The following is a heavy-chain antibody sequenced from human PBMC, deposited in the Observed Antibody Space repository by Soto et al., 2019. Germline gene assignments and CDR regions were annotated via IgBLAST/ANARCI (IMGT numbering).Heavy chain of an antibody. D-gene: IGHD3-22*01. CDR3: ASYNYYDSSGYYNPFDY. CDR1: GGSFSGYY. V-gene: IGHV4-34*01. Sequence: PSETLSLTCAVYGGSFSGYYGSWILQPPGKGLEWIGEITHSGSTNYNPSLKSRVTISVDTSKNQFSLRLSSVTAADTAVYYCASYNYYDSSGYYNPFDYWGQGTLVTVSS. J-gene: IGHJ4*02. CDR2: ITHSGST.